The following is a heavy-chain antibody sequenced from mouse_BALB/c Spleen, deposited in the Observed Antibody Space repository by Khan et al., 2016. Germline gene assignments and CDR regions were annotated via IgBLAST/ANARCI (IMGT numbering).Heavy chain of an antibody. V-gene: IGHV14-3*02. CDR1: GFNIKDTY. Sequence: VQLKQSGAELVKPGASVKLSCTAPGFNIKDTYMHWVKQRPEQGLEWIGRIDPANGNTKYDPKFQGKATITADTSSNTAYLQLSSLTSEDTAVYYCARYYYGSSYAMDYWGQGTSVTVSS. CDR2: IDPANGNT. CDR3: ARYYYGSSYAMDY. D-gene: IGHD1-1*01. J-gene: IGHJ4*01.